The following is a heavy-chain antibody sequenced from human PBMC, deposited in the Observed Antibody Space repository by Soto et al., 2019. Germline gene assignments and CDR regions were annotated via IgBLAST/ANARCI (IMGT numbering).Heavy chain of an antibody. D-gene: IGHD1-26*01. V-gene: IGHV1-3*01. CDR3: ASARWELLCFDY. CDR2: INAGNGNT. Sequence: AAVKVSCKASGYTFTSYAMHWVRQAPGQRLEWMGWINAGNGNTKYSQKFQGRVTITRDTSASTAYMELSSLRSEDTAVYYCASARWELLCFDYWGQGTLGTVSS. CDR1: GYTFTSYA. J-gene: IGHJ4*02.